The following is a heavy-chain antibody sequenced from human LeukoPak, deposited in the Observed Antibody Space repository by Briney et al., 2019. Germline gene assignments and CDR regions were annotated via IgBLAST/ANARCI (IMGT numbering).Heavy chain of an antibody. CDR3: ARGDYDYVWGSYRYSY. V-gene: IGHV4-59*01. CDR2: IYYSGST. Sequence: SETLSLTCTVSGGSISSYYWSWIRQPPGKGLEWIGYIYYSGSTNYNPSLRSRVTISVDTSKNQFPLKLSSVTAADTAVYYCARGDYDYVWGSYRYSYWGQGTLVTVSS. CDR1: GGSISSYY. D-gene: IGHD3-16*02. J-gene: IGHJ4*02.